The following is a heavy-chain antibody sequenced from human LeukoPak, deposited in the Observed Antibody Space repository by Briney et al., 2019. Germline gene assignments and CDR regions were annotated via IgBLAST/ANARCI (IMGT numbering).Heavy chain of an antibody. CDR3: ARRRRVDY. Sequence: PSETLSLTCTVSGYSISSGYYWGWIRPPPGKGLEWTGSIDHSGSTYYNPSLKSRVTISVDTSKNQFSLELSSVTAADTAVYYCARRRRVDYWGQGTLVTVSS. V-gene: IGHV4-38-2*02. J-gene: IGHJ4*02. D-gene: IGHD1-14*01. CDR2: IDHSGST. CDR1: GYSISSGYY.